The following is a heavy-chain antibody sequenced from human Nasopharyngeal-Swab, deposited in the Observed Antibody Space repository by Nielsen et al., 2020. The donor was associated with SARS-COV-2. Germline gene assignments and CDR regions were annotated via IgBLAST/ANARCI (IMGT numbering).Heavy chain of an antibody. CDR2: IYYSGST. J-gene: IGHJ5*02. D-gene: IGHD6-19*01. V-gene: IGHV4-39*01. Sequence: SETLSLTCTVSGGSISSSSYYWGWIRQPPGKGLEWIGSIYYSGSTYYNPSLKSRVTISVDTSKNQFSLKLSSVTAADTAVYYCARLAVLTAVAGTNWFDPWGQGTLVTVSS. CDR3: ARLAVLTAVAGTNWFDP. CDR1: GGSISSSSYY.